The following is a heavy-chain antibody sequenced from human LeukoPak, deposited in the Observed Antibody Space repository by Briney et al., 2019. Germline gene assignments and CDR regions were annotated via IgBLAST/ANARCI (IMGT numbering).Heavy chain of an antibody. D-gene: IGHD6-13*01. Sequence: ASVKVSCKASGYTFSIYNMHWVRQAPGQGLEWMGIINPSGGTSYAQKLQGRITMTRDTSTSTLLMELSSLRSEDTAVYYCAREGVAGTGLDYWGQGTLVTVSS. CDR3: AREGVAGTGLDY. J-gene: IGHJ4*02. V-gene: IGHV1-46*01. CDR2: INPSGGT. CDR1: GYTFSIYN.